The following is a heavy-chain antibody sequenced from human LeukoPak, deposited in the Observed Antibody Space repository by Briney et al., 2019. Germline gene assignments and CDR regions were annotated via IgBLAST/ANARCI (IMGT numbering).Heavy chain of an antibody. V-gene: IGHV3-74*01. J-gene: IGHJ3*02. CDR2: INSDGSST. CDR3: ATSSGYCSGGSCYSSFFAFDI. Sequence: GGSLRLSCAASGCTFSSYWMHWVRQAPGKGLVRVSRINSDGSSTSYADSVKGRFTISRDNAKNTLYLQMNSLRAEDTAVYYCATSSGYCSGGSCYSSFFAFDIWGQGTMVTVSS. D-gene: IGHD2-15*01. CDR1: GCTFSSYW.